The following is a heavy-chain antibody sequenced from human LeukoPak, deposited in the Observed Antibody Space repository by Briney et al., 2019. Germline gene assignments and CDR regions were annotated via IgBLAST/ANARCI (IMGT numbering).Heavy chain of an antibody. CDR2: MNPNSGNT. CDR1: GYTFTNYD. Sequence: ASVKVSFKASGYTFTNYDINWVRQATGQGLEWMGWMNPNSGNTGYAQKFQGRVTITRNISISTAYMELSSLRSEDTAVYYCARCDYDTSVNPNWFDPWGQGTLVTVSS. J-gene: IGHJ5*02. D-gene: IGHD3-22*01. V-gene: IGHV1-8*03. CDR3: ARCDYDTSVNPNWFDP.